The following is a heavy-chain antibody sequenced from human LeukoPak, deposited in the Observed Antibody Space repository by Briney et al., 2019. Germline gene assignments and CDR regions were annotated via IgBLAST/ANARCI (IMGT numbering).Heavy chain of an antibody. CDR2: IYYSGGT. J-gene: IGHJ5*02. D-gene: IGHD6-13*01. CDR1: GGSISSGNYY. CDR3: ARGPRETYSSSWYSHDKWFDP. Sequence: PSETLSLTCTVPGGSISSGNYYWSWIRQSPGKGPEWIGYIYYSGGTYSNPSLESRVIISVDTSKNQFSLKLSSVTAADTAVYYCARGPRETYSSSWYSHDKWFDPWGQGTLVTVSS. V-gene: IGHV4-30-4*08.